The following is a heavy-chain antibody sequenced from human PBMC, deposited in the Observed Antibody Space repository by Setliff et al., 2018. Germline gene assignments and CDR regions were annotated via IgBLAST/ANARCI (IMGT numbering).Heavy chain of an antibody. V-gene: IGHV1-18*01. CDR1: GFSFTTYG. CDR2: INAYNGNT. D-gene: IGHD2-21*01. Sequence: ASVKVSCKTSGFSFTTYGITWVRQAPGQGLEWMGWINAYNGNTDSAQKFQGRVTMSADTSTTTVYMELRSLRSDDTAVYYCARDRGGDDFVGAVGDSFDIWGQGTMVTVSS. J-gene: IGHJ3*02. CDR3: ARDRGGDDFVGAVGDSFDI.